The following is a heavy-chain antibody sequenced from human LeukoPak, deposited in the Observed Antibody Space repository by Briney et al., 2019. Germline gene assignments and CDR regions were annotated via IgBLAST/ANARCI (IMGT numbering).Heavy chain of an antibody. V-gene: IGHV3-74*03. J-gene: IGHJ3*02. D-gene: IGHD3-22*01. CDR1: GFTFSSYW. CDR3: ARWFYDSSGYARRDAFDI. CDR2: INTDGSST. Sequence: PGGSLRLSCAASGFTFSSYWMHWVRQAPGKGLVWVSRINTDGSSTKYADSVKGRFTISRDNAKITLYLQMNSLRAEDTAVYYCARWFYDSSGYARRDAFDIWGQGTMVTVSS.